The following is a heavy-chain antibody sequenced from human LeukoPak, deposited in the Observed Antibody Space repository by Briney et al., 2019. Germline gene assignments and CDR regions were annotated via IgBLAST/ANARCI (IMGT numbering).Heavy chain of an antibody. CDR1: GESFSGYY. D-gene: IGHD3-10*01. V-gene: IGHV4-34*01. J-gene: IGHJ3*02. CDR3: ARRRKELLWFGETRDAFDI. Sequence: SETLSLTCAVYGESFSGYYWSWIRQPPGKGLEWIGEINHSGSTNYNPSLKSRVTISVDTSKNQFSLKLSSVTAADTAVYYCARRRKELLWFGETRDAFDIWGQGTMVTVSS. CDR2: INHSGST.